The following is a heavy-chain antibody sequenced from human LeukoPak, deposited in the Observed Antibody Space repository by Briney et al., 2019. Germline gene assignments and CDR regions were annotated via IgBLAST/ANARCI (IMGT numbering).Heavy chain of an antibody. J-gene: IGHJ4*02. Sequence: PGGSLRLSCAASGFTFSSYAMHWVRQAPGKGLEYVSAISSNGGSTYYANSVKGRFTISRDNSKNTLYLQMGSLRAEDMAVYYCAKAGDGYWGQGTLVTVSS. CDR3: AKAGDGY. CDR2: ISSNGGST. D-gene: IGHD3-16*01. V-gene: IGHV3-64*01. CDR1: GFTFSSYA.